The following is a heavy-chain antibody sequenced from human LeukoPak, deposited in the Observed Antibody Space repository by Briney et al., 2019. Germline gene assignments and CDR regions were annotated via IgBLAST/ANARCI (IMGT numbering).Heavy chain of an antibody. Sequence: SETLSLTCTVSGGSISSYYWSWIRQPPGKGLEWIGYIYYSGSTNYNPSLKSRVTISVDTSKNQFSLKMSSVTAADTAVYYCAGGRITIFGVLDYWGQGNLVTVSS. CDR3: AGGRITIFGVLDY. CDR2: IYYSGST. V-gene: IGHV4-59*01. D-gene: IGHD3-3*01. CDR1: GGSISSYY. J-gene: IGHJ4*02.